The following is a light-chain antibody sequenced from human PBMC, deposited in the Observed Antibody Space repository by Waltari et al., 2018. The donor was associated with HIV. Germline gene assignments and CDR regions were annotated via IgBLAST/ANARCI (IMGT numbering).Light chain of an antibody. V-gene: IGLV1-47*01. CDR2: WNN. J-gene: IGLJ1*01. Sequence: QSVLTQPPSASETPGQRVTISCSGSSSNIGSNYVYWYQQLPGTAPKLLIYWNNQRPSGVPDRFSGSKSGTSASPAIIGLRSEDEADYYCAAWGDSLTSYVFGTGTKVTVL. CDR3: AAWGDSLTSYV. CDR1: SSNIGSNY.